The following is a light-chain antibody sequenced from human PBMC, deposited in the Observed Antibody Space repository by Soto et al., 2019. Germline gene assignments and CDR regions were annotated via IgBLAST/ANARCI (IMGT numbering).Light chain of an antibody. CDR1: QTIDSF. V-gene: IGKV1-39*01. J-gene: IGKJ5*01. CDR2: AAA. Sequence: DIQITQSPCSLSASVGDRVTITCRASQTIDSFLSWYQQKPGKAPKLLIYAAASLQTGVPSRFSGGGSGTHFTLTINSLQPEDFATYYCQQNRNFPRTFGQGTRLEIK. CDR3: QQNRNFPRT.